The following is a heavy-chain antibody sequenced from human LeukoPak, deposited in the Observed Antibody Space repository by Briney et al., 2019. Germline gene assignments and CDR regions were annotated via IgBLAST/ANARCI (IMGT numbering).Heavy chain of an antibody. J-gene: IGHJ4*02. Sequence: SETLSLTCTVSGGSISSSSYYWGWIRQPPGKGLEWIGCIYYTANTYYNSSLKSRVTISVDTSKNQFSLKLSSVTAADSAVYYCARRDHYDSSGYFDYWGQGTLVTVSS. CDR3: ARRDHYDSSGYFDY. D-gene: IGHD3-22*01. CDR1: GGSISSSSYY. CDR2: IYYTANT. V-gene: IGHV4-39*01.